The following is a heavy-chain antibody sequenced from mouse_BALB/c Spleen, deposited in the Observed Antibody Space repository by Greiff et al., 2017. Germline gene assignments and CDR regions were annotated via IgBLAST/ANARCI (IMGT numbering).Heavy chain of an antibody. Sequence: VQLQQSGAELAKPGASVKMSCKASGYTFTSYWMHWVKQRPGQGLEWIGYINPSTGYTEYNQKFKDKATLTADKSSSTAYMQLSSLTSEDSAVYYCARPIHYYGYYAMDYWGQGTSVTVSS. J-gene: IGHJ4*01. CDR3: ARPIHYYGYYAMDY. V-gene: IGHV1-7*01. CDR1: GYTFTSYW. D-gene: IGHD1-2*01. CDR2: INPSTGYT.